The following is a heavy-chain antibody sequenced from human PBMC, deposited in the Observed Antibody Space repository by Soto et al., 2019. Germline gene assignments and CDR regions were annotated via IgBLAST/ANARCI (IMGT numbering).Heavy chain of an antibody. CDR3: ARIRDWNYYYYGMDV. J-gene: IGHJ6*02. D-gene: IGHD1-1*01. Sequence: GESLKISCKGSGYSFTSYWIGWVRQMPGKGLEWMGIIYPGDSDTRYSPSFQGQVTVSADKSISTAYLQWSSLKASDTAMYYCARIRDWNYYYYGMDVWGQGTTVTVSS. V-gene: IGHV5-51*01. CDR1: GYSFTSYW. CDR2: IYPGDSDT.